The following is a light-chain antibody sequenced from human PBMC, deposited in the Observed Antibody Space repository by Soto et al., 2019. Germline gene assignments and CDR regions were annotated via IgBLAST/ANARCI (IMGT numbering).Light chain of an antibody. CDR3: KNYYNTTLP. CDR2: WAS. J-gene: IGKJ4*01. CDR1: QSILYTSNNNNY. V-gene: IGKV4-1*01. Sequence: DIVMTQSPDSLAVSLGERATINCKSSQSILYTSNNNNYLAWYQQKPGEPPKLLIYWASTRESGVPDRFSGSGSGTDFTITISSLQDEDVEVYYCKNYYNTTLPFGGGTKVEIK.